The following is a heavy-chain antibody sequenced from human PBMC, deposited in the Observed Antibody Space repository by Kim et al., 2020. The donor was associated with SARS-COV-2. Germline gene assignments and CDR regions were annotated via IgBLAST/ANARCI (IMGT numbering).Heavy chain of an antibody. D-gene: IGHD3-3*01. Sequence: GGSLRLSCAASGFTFSSYAMSWVRQAPGKGLEWVSAISGSAGSTYYADSVKGRFTISRDNSKNTLYLQMNSLRAEDTAVYYCAKDPYYDFWSGYYFGYWGQGTLVTVSS. CDR1: GFTFSSYA. V-gene: IGHV3-23*01. CDR3: AKDPYYDFWSGYYFGY. CDR2: ISGSAGST. J-gene: IGHJ4*02.